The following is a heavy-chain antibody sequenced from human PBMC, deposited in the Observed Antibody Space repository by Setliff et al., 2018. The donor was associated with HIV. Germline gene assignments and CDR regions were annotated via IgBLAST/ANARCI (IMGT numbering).Heavy chain of an antibody. J-gene: IGHJ4*01. CDR1: GFSFGDYY. Sequence: GGSLRLSCGASGFSFGDYYMSWIRQAPGKGLEWISYISSSSTYTNYADSVKGRFSISRDNAKNSLFLQMNGLRAEDTAVYYCAREVSTTPYYFNYWGQGTLVTVSS. D-gene: IGHD5-12*01. V-gene: IGHV3-11*05. CDR3: AREVSTTPYYFNY. CDR2: ISSSSTYT.